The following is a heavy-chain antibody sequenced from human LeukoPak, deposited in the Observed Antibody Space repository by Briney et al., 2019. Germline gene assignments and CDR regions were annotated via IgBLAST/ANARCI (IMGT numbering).Heavy chain of an antibody. V-gene: IGHV3-23*01. CDR3: AKDSAQYYYDSSGSFDY. D-gene: IGHD3-22*01. CDR1: GFTFSSYA. Sequence: GGSLRLSCAASGFTFSSYAMSWVRQAPGKGLEWVSAISGTGGSTYYADSVKGRFTISRDNSKNTLYLQMNSLRAEDTAVYYCAKDSAQYYYDSSGSFDYWGQGTLVTVSS. CDR2: ISGTGGST. J-gene: IGHJ4*02.